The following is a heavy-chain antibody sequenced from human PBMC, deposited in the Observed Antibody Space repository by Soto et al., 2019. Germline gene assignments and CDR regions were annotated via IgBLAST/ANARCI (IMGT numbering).Heavy chain of an antibody. V-gene: IGHV4-39*01. CDR2: IYYSGST. D-gene: IGHD6-13*01. CDR1: GGSISSSSYY. CDR3: ARLLPCESSSCGDFDY. Sequence: QLQLQESGPGLVKPSETLSLTCTVSGGSISSSSYYWGWIRQPPGKGLEWIGSIYYSGSTYYNPSLKSRVTISVDTSKNQFSLKLSSVTAADTAVYYCARLLPCESSSCGDFDYWGQGTLVTVSS. J-gene: IGHJ4*02.